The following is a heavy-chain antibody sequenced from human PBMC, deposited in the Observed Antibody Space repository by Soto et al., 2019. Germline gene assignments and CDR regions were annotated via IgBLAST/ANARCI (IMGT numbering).Heavy chain of an antibody. Sequence: SETLSLTCTISGGSISNYYWTWIRQTPGKGLEWIGYVYYSGNTNYNPSLKSRVSISVDMSKNQFSLKVRSVTAADTAVYYCARQTTYSSSWHDCWGQGTLVTVSS. CDR1: GGSISNYY. J-gene: IGHJ4*02. D-gene: IGHD6-13*01. CDR2: VYYSGNT. CDR3: ARQTTYSSSWHDC. V-gene: IGHV4-59*12.